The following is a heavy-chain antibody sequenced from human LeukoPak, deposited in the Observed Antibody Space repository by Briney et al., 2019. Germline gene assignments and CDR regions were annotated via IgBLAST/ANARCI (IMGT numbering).Heavy chain of an antibody. CDR3: ASSGYSYGYFT. J-gene: IGHJ5*02. V-gene: IGHV3-66*02. CDR1: GFTVSSNY. CDR2: SYSGGST. D-gene: IGHD5-18*01. Sequence: GGSLRLSCAASGFTVSSNYMSWVRPAPERGLEWVSVSYSGGSTYYADSAKGRFTISRDNSKNTLYLQMNSLRAEDTAVYYCASSGYSYGYFTWGQGTLVTVSS.